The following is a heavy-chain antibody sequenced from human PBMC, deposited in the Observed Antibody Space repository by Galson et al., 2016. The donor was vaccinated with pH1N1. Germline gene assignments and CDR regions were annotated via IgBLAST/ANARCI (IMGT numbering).Heavy chain of an antibody. CDR2: IDPKNGGT. CDR1: GYTFTNYY. V-gene: IGHV1-2*02. Sequence: SVKVSCKASGYTFTNYYIHWVRQAPGQGLEWLGVIDPKNGGTTYAQKFHGRITLTSDTSTSAASLELSSLKSDDTALYFCARDLARQHDSWGQGTLVTVSS. J-gene: IGHJ4*02. CDR3: ARDLARQHDS. D-gene: IGHD6-13*01.